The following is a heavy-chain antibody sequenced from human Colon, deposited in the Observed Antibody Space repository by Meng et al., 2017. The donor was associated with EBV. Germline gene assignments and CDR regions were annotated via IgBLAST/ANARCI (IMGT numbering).Heavy chain of an antibody. V-gene: IGHV4-31*03. CDR3: ARVSSGWDYFDY. CDR1: GGSVSSGGYY. CDR2: IYYSGST. J-gene: IGHJ4*02. Sequence: QVQLPESGPGLVKPSPTLSLTCTVSGGSVSSGGYYWTWIRQHPGKGLEWFGHIYYSGSTFYNPSLKRRVIISIDTSKNQFSLNLRSVTAADTAVYYCARVSSGWDYFDYWGQGTLVTVSS. D-gene: IGHD6-19*01.